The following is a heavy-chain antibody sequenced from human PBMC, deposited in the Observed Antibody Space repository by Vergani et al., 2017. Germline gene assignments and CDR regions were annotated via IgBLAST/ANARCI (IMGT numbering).Heavy chain of an antibody. J-gene: IGHJ6*02. CDR1: GYSFTSYC. D-gene: IGHD3-3*01. V-gene: IGHV5-51*03. CDR3: AMHDQRAQYKYDFWSGYYRNYYYYGMDV. Sequence: EVQLVQSGAEVKKPGESLKISCKGSGYSFTSYCIGWVRQMPGKGLEWMGIIYPVDSDTRYSPSFQAQVTIPADKSISTAYLKWSSLKASDTAMYYCAMHDQRAQYKYDFWSGYYRNYYYYGMDVWGQGTTVTVSS. CDR2: IYPVDSDT.